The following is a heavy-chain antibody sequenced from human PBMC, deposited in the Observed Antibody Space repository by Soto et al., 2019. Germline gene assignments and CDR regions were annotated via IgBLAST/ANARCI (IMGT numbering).Heavy chain of an antibody. V-gene: IGHV3-21*01. J-gene: IGHJ6*02. CDR2: ISSSSSYI. Sequence: PGGSLRLSCAASGFTFSSYSMNWVRQAPGKWLEWVSSISSSSSYIYYADSVKGRFTISRDNAKNSLYLQMNSLRAEDTAVYYCARALTTVTTGYYYYYGMDVWGQGXTVTVYS. CDR3: ARALTTVTTGYYYYYGMDV. D-gene: IGHD4-17*01. CDR1: GFTFSSYS.